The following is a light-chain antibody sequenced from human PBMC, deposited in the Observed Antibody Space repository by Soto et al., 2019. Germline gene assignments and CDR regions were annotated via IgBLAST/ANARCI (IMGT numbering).Light chain of an antibody. CDR1: NSNIGRNT. J-gene: IGLJ7*01. CDR2: NNS. CDR3: VAWDDSLDAAV. V-gene: IGLV1-44*01. Sequence: QSVLTQPPSASGTPGQSVTISCSGSNSNIGRNTVNWYQQLPGTAPKLVIYNNSERPSGVPDRFSGSQSGTSASLAISGLQSEYEADYYCVAWDDSLDAAVIGGGTQLTVL.